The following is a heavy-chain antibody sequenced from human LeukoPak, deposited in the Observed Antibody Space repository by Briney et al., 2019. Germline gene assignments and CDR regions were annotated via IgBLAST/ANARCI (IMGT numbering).Heavy chain of an antibody. Sequence: GGSLRLSCAASGFTFSGSAMHWVRQASGKGLEWVGRIRSKANSYATAYAASVKGRFTISRDNARNSLYLQMNSLRAEDTAVYYCARDKIDGDSFFDYWGQGTLVTVSS. V-gene: IGHV3-73*01. CDR3: ARDKIDGDSFFDY. J-gene: IGHJ4*02. CDR2: IRSKANSYAT. D-gene: IGHD4-17*01. CDR1: GFTFSGSA.